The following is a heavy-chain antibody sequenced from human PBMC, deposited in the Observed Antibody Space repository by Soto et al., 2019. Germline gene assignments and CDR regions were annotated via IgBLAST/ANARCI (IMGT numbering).Heavy chain of an antibody. J-gene: IGHJ4*02. D-gene: IGHD3-16*01. CDR2: ISGSSSDI. V-gene: IGHV3-11*06. CDR3: ATGPRRFGD. CDR1: GLTFSDYY. Sequence: QVQLVQSGGGLVKPGASLRLSCATSGLTFSDYYMSWIRQAPGKGLESLSYISGSSSDIKYADSVKGRFTISRDNAKKSVYLQMNSLRAEDTAVYYCATGPRRFGDWGQGTPVIVSP.